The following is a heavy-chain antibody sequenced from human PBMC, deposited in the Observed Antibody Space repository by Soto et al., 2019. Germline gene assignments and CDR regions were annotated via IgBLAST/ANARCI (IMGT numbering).Heavy chain of an antibody. CDR1: GGSVSSGAYY. Sequence: SDTLSLTCTVSGGSVSSGAYYWTWIRQRPGKGLEWIGYIYYSGSTYYSPSLKSRLSISLDTSKNQFSLRLSSVTAADTAMYYCARARLRAVYAFDIWGQGTMVTVAS. CDR2: IYYSGST. J-gene: IGHJ3*02. CDR3: ARARLRAVYAFDI. V-gene: IGHV4-31*03. D-gene: IGHD5-12*01.